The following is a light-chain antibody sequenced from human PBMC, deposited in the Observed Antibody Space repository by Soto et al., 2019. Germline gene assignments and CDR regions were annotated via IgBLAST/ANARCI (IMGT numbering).Light chain of an antibody. V-gene: IGKV3-20*01. CDR3: RHYGSQLT. CDR2: GAS. J-gene: IGKJ4*01. CDR1: QTVTNSY. Sequence: EIVLTQSPGTLSLSPGERATLSCRASQTVTNSYLAWYQQQPGQAPRLLIYGASTRATGIPDRFSGSGSGTDFTLTISRLEPEDFALYYCRHYGSQLTFGGGTAVEIK.